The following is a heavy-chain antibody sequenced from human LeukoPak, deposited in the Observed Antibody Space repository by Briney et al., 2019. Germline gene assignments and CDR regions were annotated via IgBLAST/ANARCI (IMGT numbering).Heavy chain of an antibody. D-gene: IGHD6-19*01. Sequence: PGGSLRLSCAASGFTFSNYWMSWVRQAPGKGLEWVAKIKQDGSEKYYVDSVKGRFTISRDNAKNSLYLQMNTLRAEDTAMYYCARDPPPYSSGLAPIDYWGQGTLVTVSS. V-gene: IGHV3-7*01. CDR2: IKQDGSEK. CDR3: ARDPPPYSSGLAPIDY. CDR1: GFTFSNYW. J-gene: IGHJ4*02.